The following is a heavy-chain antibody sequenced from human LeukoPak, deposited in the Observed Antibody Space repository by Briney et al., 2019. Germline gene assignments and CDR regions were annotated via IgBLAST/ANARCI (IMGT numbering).Heavy chain of an antibody. CDR2: IYHSGST. CDR1: GYSISSGYY. CDR3: ARDAREWVLPFDY. V-gene: IGHV4-38-2*02. Sequence: PSETLSLTCTVSGYSISSGYYWGWIRQPPGKGLEWIGSIYHSGSTYYNPSLKSRVTISVDTSKNQFSLKLSSVTAADTAVYYCARDAREWVLPFDYWGQGTLVTVSP. D-gene: IGHD1-26*01. J-gene: IGHJ4*02.